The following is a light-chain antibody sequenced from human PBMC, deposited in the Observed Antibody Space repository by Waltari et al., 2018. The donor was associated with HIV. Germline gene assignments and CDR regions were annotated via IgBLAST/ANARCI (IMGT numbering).Light chain of an antibody. CDR1: SRDPGDDNY. Sequence: QSALTQPPSASGSPGQSVPISCTGISRDPGDDNYVSWYQQSPGKAPKFIIYEVSKRPSGVPDRFSGSKSGNTASLTVSGLQADDEADYYCSSYAGSSTWVFGGGTKLTVL. CDR2: EVS. V-gene: IGLV2-8*01. J-gene: IGLJ3*02. CDR3: SSYAGSSTWV.